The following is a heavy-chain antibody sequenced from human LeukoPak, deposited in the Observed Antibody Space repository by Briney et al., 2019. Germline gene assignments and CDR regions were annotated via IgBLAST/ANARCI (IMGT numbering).Heavy chain of an antibody. Sequence: ASVKVSCKASGYTFTSYYMHWVRQAPGQGLEWMGIINPSGGSTSYAQKFQGRVTITADKSTSTAYMELSSLRSEDTAVYYCARVLRGSGWYGGDDYWGQGTLVTVSS. D-gene: IGHD6-19*01. J-gene: IGHJ4*02. V-gene: IGHV1-46*01. CDR3: ARVLRGSGWYGGDDY. CDR1: GYTFTSYY. CDR2: INPSGGST.